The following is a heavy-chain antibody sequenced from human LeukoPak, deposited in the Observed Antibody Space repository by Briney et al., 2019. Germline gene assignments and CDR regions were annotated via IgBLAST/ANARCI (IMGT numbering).Heavy chain of an antibody. CDR1: GFTFSNYW. Sequence: GGSLRLSCAASGFTFSNYWMHWVRQAPGKGLVWVTRINTDGSTTSYADSVEGRFTISRDNAKNSLYLQMNSLRAEDTALYYCAKDFGSWYYFDYWGQGTLVTVSS. J-gene: IGHJ4*02. CDR2: INTDGSTT. CDR3: AKDFGSWYYFDY. D-gene: IGHD6-13*01. V-gene: IGHV3-74*01.